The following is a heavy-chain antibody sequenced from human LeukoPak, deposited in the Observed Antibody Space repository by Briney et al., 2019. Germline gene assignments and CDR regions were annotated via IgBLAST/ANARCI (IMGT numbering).Heavy chain of an antibody. V-gene: IGHV4-38-2*01. CDR1: GYSISNGYY. CDR2: LYHSDSA. CDR3: ARQHDSYYYYNIDV. J-gene: IGHJ6*03. Sequence: KTSETLSPTCAVSGYSISNGYYWVWIRQPPGRGLEWIGSLYHSDSAYYNTSLRSRVSMSVDTSKNQFSLTLSFVTAADTAVYYCARQHDSYYYYNIDVWGSGTTVTVSS.